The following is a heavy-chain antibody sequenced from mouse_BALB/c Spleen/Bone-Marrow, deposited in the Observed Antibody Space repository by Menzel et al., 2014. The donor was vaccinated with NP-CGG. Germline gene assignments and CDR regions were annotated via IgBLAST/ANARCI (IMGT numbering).Heavy chain of an antibody. CDR3: ARHGFYYAMDY. J-gene: IGHJ4*01. CDR1: EYEFPSHD. V-gene: IGHV5-2*01. Sequence: VMLAESGGGLAQPGESLKLSCESNEYEFPSHDMSWVRKTPEKRLELVAAINSDGGITNYPDTMERRFTISRDNTKKTLYLQMGSLRSGDTALYYCARHGFYYAMDYWGQGTSVTVPS. CDR2: INSDGGIT.